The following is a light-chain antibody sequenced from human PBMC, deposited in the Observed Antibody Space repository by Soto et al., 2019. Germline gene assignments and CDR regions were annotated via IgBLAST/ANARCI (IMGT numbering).Light chain of an antibody. J-gene: IGKJ4*01. CDR3: QQYEDWPPQLT. Sequence: EIVMTQSPATLSVSPGEGATLSCRAGQSVGSNLAWYQQKPGQAPRLLIYGASTRATGVPARFSGSGSGTEFTLTISSLQSEDFAVYYCQQYEDWPPQLTFGGGXKVEIK. CDR1: QSVGSN. V-gene: IGKV3-15*01. CDR2: GAS.